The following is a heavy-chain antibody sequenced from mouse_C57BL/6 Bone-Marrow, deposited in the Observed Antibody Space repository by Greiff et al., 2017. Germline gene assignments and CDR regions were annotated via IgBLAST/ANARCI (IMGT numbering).Heavy chain of an antibody. CDR1: GYAFSSSW. V-gene: IGHV1-82*01. D-gene: IGHD2-5*01. J-gene: IGHJ3*01. CDR3: AHYYSNSPVAD. CDR2: IYPGDGDT. Sequence: VQGVESGPELVKPGASVKISCKASGYAFSSSWMNWVKQRPGKGLEWIGRIYPGDGDTNYNGKFKGKATLTADKSSSTAYMQLSSLTSEDSAVYFCAHYYSNSPVADWGQGTLVTVSA.